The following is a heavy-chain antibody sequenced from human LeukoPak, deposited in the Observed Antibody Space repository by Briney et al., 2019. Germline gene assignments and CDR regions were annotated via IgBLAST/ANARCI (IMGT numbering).Heavy chain of an antibody. CDR1: GYTFSSYW. Sequence: GESLKISCMGSGYTFSSYWIGWVRQMPGKGLEWMGIIYPGDSDTRYSPSFQSQVSISADKSIGTAYLQWSSLKASDTAMYYCARSYSGRYAYFDYWGQGTLLTVSS. D-gene: IGHD1-26*01. CDR2: IYPGDSDT. J-gene: IGHJ4*02. CDR3: ARSYSGRYAYFDY. V-gene: IGHV5-51*01.